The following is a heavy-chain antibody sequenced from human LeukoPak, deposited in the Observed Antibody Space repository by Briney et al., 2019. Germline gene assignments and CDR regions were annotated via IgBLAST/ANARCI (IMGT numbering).Heavy chain of an antibody. CDR3: AKERLGNTKWFDP. CDR1: GFTFYMYA. CDR2: ISGSGDTT. V-gene: IGHV3-23*01. D-gene: IGHD7-27*01. Sequence: PGGSLRLSCATSGFTFYMYAMGWVRQAPGKGLQWVSSISGSGDTTYYADSVKGRFTISRDNSKNTLYLQMNSLGADDAAIYYCAKERLGNTKWFDPWGQGTLVTVSS. J-gene: IGHJ5*02.